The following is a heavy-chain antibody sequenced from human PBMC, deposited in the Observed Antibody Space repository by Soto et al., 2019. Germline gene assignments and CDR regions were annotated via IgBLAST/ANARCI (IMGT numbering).Heavy chain of an antibody. D-gene: IGHD2-15*01. V-gene: IGHV4-4*02. CDR1: GDSISNGYW. J-gene: IGHJ4*02. CDR2: THHSGTL. Sequence: QVQLKESGPGLVKPSGTLSLTCAVSGDSISNGYWWTWVRQSPEKGLEWIGETHHSGTLNYNPSLNSRVTISVDKSKDQFSLNLISLTAADTAIYYCARGGRGERVKWDYVDYWGQGTLVTVSS. CDR3: ARGGRGERVKWDYVDY.